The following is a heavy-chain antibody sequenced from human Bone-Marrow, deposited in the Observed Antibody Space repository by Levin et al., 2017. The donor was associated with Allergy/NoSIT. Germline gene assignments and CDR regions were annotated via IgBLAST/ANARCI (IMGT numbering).Heavy chain of an antibody. Sequence: GGSLRLSCAASGFTFSNYGMHWIRQAPDKGLEWVSVIWFDGSNEHYADSVKGRFTTSRDNSKNTVYLELNSLRVDDTGVYFCARANDGIAYEVLDVWGQGTVVIVSS. CDR1: GFTFSNYG. V-gene: IGHV3-33*01. J-gene: IGHJ3*01. D-gene: IGHD3-22*01. CDR2: IWFDGSNE. CDR3: ARANDGIAYEVLDV.